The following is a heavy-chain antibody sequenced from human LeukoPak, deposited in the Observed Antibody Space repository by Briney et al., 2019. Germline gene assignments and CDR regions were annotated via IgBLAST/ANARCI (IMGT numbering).Heavy chain of an antibody. CDR3: ARGGYNTGWEFDY. V-gene: IGHV1-2*02. J-gene: IGHJ4*02. D-gene: IGHD6-19*01. CDR2: INPNSGGT. Sequence: GASVKVSCKASGYTFIDYYMHWVRQAPGQGLEWMGWINPNSGGTDYAQKFQGRVTMTRDTSIGTAYMELSRLRSDDTAVYYCARGGYNTGWEFDYWGQGTLVTVSS. CDR1: GYTFIDYY.